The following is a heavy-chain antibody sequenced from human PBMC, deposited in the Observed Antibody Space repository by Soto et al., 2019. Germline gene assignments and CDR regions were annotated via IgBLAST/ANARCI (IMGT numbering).Heavy chain of an antibody. CDR1: GGSVSSYY. D-gene: IGHD1-20*01. CDR3: ARTNWNANWFDP. J-gene: IGHJ5*02. Sequence: QVQLQESGPGLVKPSETLSLTCTVSGGSVSSYYWYWIRQPPGKGLEWIGYVYYSGIATYNPSLKSRVTIAVDTAKDQFSLKLRSVTAADTAVYYCARTNWNANWFDPWGQGTLVTVSS. CDR2: VYYSGIA. V-gene: IGHV4-59*02.